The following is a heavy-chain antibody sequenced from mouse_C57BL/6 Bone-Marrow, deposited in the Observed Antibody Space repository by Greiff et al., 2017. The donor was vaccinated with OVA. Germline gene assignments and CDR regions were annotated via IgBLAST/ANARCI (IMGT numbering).Heavy chain of an antibody. V-gene: IGHV1-54*01. CDR2: INPGSGGT. J-gene: IGHJ2*01. Sequence: QVQLQQSGAELVRPGTSVKVSCKASGYAFTNYLIEWVKQRPGQGLEWIGVINPGSGGTNYNEKFKGKATLTADKSSSTAYMQLSSLTSEDSAVYFCARNYYGSSNFDYWGQGTTLTVSS. D-gene: IGHD1-1*01. CDR3: ARNYYGSSNFDY. CDR1: GYAFTNYL.